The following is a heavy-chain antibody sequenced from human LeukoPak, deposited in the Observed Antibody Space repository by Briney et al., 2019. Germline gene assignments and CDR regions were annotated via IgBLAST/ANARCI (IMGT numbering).Heavy chain of an antibody. CDR1: GFTFSDYY. CDR3: AKDLVRGKLYCSGGSCYDLDY. J-gene: IGHJ4*02. Sequence: GGSLRLSCAASGFTFSDYYMNWIRQAPGKGLEWVSYISSSGSTIYYADSVKGRFTISRDNSKNTLYLQMNSLRAEDTAVYYCAKDLVRGKLYCSGGSCYDLDYWGQGTLVTVSS. CDR2: ISSSGSTI. V-gene: IGHV3-11*01. D-gene: IGHD2-15*01.